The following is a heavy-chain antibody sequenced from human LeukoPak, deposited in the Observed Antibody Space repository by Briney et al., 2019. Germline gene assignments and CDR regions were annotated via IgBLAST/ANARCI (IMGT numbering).Heavy chain of an antibody. V-gene: IGHV3-7*01. CDR1: GFTFSRYW. CDR2: INKDGSER. Sequence: GGSLRLSCAASGFTFSRYWMSWVRQAPGKGLEWVSRINKDGSERFHADSATGRFTISRDNAKNSLFLQMNTLGAEDAAVYYCARTYDRSTYGVHYFDPWGQGTLVTVSS. J-gene: IGHJ5*02. D-gene: IGHD3-22*01. CDR3: ARTYDRSTYGVHYFDP.